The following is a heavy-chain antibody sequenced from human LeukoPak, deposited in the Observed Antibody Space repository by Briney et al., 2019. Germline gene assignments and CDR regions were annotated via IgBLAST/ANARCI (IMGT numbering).Heavy chain of an antibody. J-gene: IGHJ3*02. CDR3: ARYSSSGAFDI. D-gene: IGHD6-6*01. V-gene: IGHV4-39*07. CDR2: IYYSRST. Sequence: NASETLSLTCTVSGGSISSRSYYWGWIRQPPGKGLEWIGSIYYSRSTYYNPSLKSRVTISVDRSKNQFSLNLSSVTAADTAVYYCARYSSSGAFDIWGQGTMVTVSS. CDR1: GGSISSRSYY.